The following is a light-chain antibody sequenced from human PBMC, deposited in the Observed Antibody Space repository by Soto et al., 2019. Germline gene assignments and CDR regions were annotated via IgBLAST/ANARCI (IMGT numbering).Light chain of an antibody. CDR1: QSVSSY. Sequence: EFVFTQSPATLSFSPGERATLSCRASQSVSSYLAWYQQKPGQAPRLLIYDTSNRATGVPARFSGSGSGTDFTLTISSLEPEDFAVYYCQQRSNWPPITFGQGTRLEIK. J-gene: IGKJ5*01. CDR3: QQRSNWPPIT. CDR2: DTS. V-gene: IGKV3-11*01.